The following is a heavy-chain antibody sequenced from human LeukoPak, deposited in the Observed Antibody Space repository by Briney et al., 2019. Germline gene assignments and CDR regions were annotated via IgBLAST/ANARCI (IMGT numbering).Heavy chain of an antibody. D-gene: IGHD3-9*01. V-gene: IGHV1-46*01. CDR1: GYTFTSYY. J-gene: IGHJ4*02. Sequence: ASVKVSCKASGYTFTSYYMHWVRQAPGQGLEWMGIINPSGGSTSYAQKFQGRVTMTRDTSTSTVYMELSSLRSEDTAVYHCARVGSLRYFDWSFDYWGQGTLVTVSS. CDR3: ARVGSLRYFDWSFDY. CDR2: INPSGGST.